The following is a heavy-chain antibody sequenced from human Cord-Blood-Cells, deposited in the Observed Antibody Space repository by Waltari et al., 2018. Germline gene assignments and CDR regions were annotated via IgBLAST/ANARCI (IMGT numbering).Heavy chain of an antibody. Sequence: QVQLQQWGAGLLKPSETLSLTCAVYGGSFSGYYWSWIRQPPGKGLEWIGEINHSGSTNYNPSLKSRVTISVDTSKNQFSLKLSSVTAADTAVYYCARGERGGYFFDYRGQGTLVTVSS. J-gene: IGHJ4*02. V-gene: IGHV4-34*01. CDR3: ARGERGGYFFDY. CDR1: GGSFSGYY. D-gene: IGHD2-21*01. CDR2: INHSGST.